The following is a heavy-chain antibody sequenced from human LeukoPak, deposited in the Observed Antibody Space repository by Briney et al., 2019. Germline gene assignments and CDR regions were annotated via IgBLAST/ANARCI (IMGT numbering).Heavy chain of an antibody. J-gene: IGHJ6*03. D-gene: IGHD6-6*01. CDR1: GFTFSDYY. Sequence: GGSLRLSCAASGFTFSDYYMSWIRQAPGKGLEWVSYISSSGSTIYYADSVKGRFTISRDNAKNSLYLQMNSLRAEDMAVYYCARPVPDSSSSSNYYYYYMDVWGKGTTVTVSS. CDR2: ISSSGSTI. CDR3: ARPVPDSSSSSNYYYYYMDV. V-gene: IGHV3-11*01.